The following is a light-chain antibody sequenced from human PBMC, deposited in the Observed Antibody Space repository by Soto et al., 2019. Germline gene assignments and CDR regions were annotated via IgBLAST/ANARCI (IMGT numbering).Light chain of an antibody. J-gene: IGLJ2*01. V-gene: IGLV1-40*01. Sequence: QPVLTQPPSVSGAPGQRVTISCTGSSSNIGAGYDVHWYQQLPGTAPKLLIYGNSNRPSGVPDRFSGSKSGTSASLAITGLQAVDEADYYCQSYDISLSGVVFGGGTKLTVL. CDR3: QSYDISLSGVV. CDR1: SSNIGAGYD. CDR2: GNS.